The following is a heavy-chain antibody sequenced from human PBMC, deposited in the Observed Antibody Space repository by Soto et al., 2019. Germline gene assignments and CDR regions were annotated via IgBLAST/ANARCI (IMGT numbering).Heavy chain of an antibody. J-gene: IGHJ6*02. CDR2: VIPLFDTA. D-gene: IGHD3-16*01. Sequence: QVQVVQSVAEVKKPGSSVKVSCKVSGGIFTNNAISWVRQAPGQGLEWLGGVIPLFDTAYYAQIFRGRLRISADGATTTAYMELRGLTSAETAFYFCATGGHNDGYNFYHGMDVWGQGTTVTVS. CDR1: GGIFTNNA. V-gene: IGHV1-69*01. CDR3: ATGGHNDGYNFYHGMDV.